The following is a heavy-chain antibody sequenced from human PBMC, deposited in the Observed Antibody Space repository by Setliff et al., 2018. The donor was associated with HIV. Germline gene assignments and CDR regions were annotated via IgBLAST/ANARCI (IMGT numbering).Heavy chain of an antibody. CDR1: GYSFTNYW. CDR3: ARQPGRAAMGRENYYYYYMDV. V-gene: IGHV5-51*01. CDR2: IFPGDSDT. D-gene: IGHD2-2*01. J-gene: IGHJ6*03. Sequence: GESLKISCTGSGYSFTNYWIGWVRQMPGKGLEWMGIIFPGDSDTRYSPSFQGQVTISADTSISTAYLQWRSLKAADTAMYYCARQPGRAAMGRENYYYYYMDVWGKGTTVTVSS.